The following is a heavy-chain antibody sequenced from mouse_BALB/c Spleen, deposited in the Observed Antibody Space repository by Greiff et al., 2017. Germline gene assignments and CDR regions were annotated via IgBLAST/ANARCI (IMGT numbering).Heavy chain of an antibody. V-gene: IGHV14-1*02. Sequence: EVKLMESGAELVRPGALVKLSCKASGFNIKDYYMHWVKQRPEQGLEWIGWIDPENGNTIYDPKFQGKASITADTSSNTAYLQLSSLTSEDTAVYYCATLIGYWGQGTTLTVSS. J-gene: IGHJ2*01. CDR3: ATLIGY. CDR1: GFNIKDYY. CDR2: IDPENGNT.